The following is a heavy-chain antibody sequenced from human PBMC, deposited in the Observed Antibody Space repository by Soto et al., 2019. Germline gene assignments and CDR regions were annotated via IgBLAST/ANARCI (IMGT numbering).Heavy chain of an antibody. CDR3: ARRIVAPETFDY. Sequence: SETLSLTCTVSGGSMIXYYWSCIRQPPGRGLEWIGFIYYAGSTKYNPSLNSRVTISVDTSKNQFSLTVTSVTAADTAVYYCARRIVAPETFDYWGQGTLVTVSS. J-gene: IGHJ4*02. D-gene: IGHD5-12*01. CDR2: IYYAGST. V-gene: IGHV4-59*08. CDR1: GGSMIXYY.